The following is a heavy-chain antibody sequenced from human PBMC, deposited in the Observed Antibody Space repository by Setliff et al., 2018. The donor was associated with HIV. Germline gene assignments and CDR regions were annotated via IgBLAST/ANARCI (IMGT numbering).Heavy chain of an antibody. D-gene: IGHD3-22*01. CDR1: GFTFSNSM. V-gene: IGHV3-15*01. CDR3: AKASRGEYYDNSGFFVTYFDY. CDR2: IKTKTDAGAT. J-gene: IGHJ4*02. Sequence: LRLSCAASGFTFSNSMMGWVRQAPGKGLEWVGRIKTKTDAGATDYAAPVKGRSTISRDNSGDTLYLHINSLRAEDTAVYYCAKASRGEYYDNSGFFVTYFDYWGQGKLVTVSS.